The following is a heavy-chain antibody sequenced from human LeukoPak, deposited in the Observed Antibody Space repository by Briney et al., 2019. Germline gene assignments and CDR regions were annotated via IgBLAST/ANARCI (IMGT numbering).Heavy chain of an antibody. J-gene: IGHJ4*02. CDR3: ARVSPYRRYSGYDGDGGNFDY. Sequence: SVKVSCKASGYTFTSYYMHWVRQAPGQGLEWMGGIIPIFGTANYAQKFQGRVTITADESTSTAYMELSSLRSEDTAVYYCARVSPYRRYSGYDGDGGNFDYWGQGTLVTVSS. D-gene: IGHD5-12*01. CDR2: IIPIFGTA. CDR1: GYTFTSYY. V-gene: IGHV1-69*13.